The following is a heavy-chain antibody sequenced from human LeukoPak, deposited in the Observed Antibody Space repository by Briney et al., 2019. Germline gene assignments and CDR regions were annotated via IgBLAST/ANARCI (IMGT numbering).Heavy chain of an antibody. Sequence: GGSLRLSCEASGFTFSSYVMHWVRQAPGKGLEWVAILSYDGSTDYYADSVKGRFTISRANSKNTLYLQMNRLRPEDTAVYYCARDRGPQRGVYTSAWNWYFDLWGRGTLVTVSS. CDR3: ARDRGPQRGVYTSAWNWYFDL. J-gene: IGHJ2*01. V-gene: IGHV3-30-3*01. CDR1: GFTFSSYV. D-gene: IGHD6-25*01. CDR2: LSYDGSTD.